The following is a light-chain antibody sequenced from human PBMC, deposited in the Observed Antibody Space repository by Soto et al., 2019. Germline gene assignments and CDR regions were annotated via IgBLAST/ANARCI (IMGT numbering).Light chain of an antibody. CDR2: STN. J-gene: IGLJ2*01. CDR3: VLYMGHVV. Sequence: QAVVTQEPSSSVSPGGTVTLTCGLSSGSVSTSYYPSWYQQTPGQAPRTLIYSTNTRSSGVPDRFSGSILGNKAALTITGAQADDESDYYCVLYMGHVVFGGGTKLTVL. CDR1: SGSVSTSYY. V-gene: IGLV8-61*01.